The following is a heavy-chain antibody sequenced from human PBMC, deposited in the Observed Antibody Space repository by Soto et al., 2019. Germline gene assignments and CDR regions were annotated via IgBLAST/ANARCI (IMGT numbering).Heavy chain of an antibody. CDR2: MDQDGSAR. D-gene: IGHD3-16*01. CDR1: GFTFSTYG. V-gene: IGHV3-7*01. CDR3: VCGGNFFIY. J-gene: IGHJ4*02. Sequence: EVQLVESGGGVVQPGGSLRLACAASGFTFSTYGMTWVRQPPGKGLEWVANMDQDGSARYYVDSVRGRFTVSRYNDQNSLYLQLNSLRAEDTAVYYCVCGGNFFIYWGQGTLVTV.